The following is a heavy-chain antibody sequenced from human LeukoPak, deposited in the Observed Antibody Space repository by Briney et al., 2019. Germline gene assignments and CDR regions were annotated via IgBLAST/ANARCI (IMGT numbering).Heavy chain of an antibody. V-gene: IGHV1-2*02. CDR2: INPNSGGT. Sequence: GASVKVSCKASGYTFTVYYIHWVRQAPGQGLEWMGWINPNSGGTNYAQKLQGRATMTRDTSISTAYMELSRLRSDDTAVYYCARVTVKPNWFDPWGQGTLVTVSS. J-gene: IGHJ5*02. D-gene: IGHD4-17*01. CDR3: ARVTVKPNWFDP. CDR1: GYTFTVYY.